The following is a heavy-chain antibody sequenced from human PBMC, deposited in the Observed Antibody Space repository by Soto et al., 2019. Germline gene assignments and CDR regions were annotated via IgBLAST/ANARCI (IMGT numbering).Heavy chain of an antibody. J-gene: IGHJ4*02. CDR3: AKDRPPITMIVVAPFV. D-gene: IGHD3-22*01. CDR1: GFTFSSYA. CDR2: ISGSGGST. Sequence: GGSLRLSCAASGFTFSSYAMSWVRQAPGKGLEWVSAISGSGGSTYYADSVKGRFTISRDNSKNTLYLQMNSLRAEDTAVYYCAKDRPPITMIVVAPFVGGQGTLVTVSS. V-gene: IGHV3-23*01.